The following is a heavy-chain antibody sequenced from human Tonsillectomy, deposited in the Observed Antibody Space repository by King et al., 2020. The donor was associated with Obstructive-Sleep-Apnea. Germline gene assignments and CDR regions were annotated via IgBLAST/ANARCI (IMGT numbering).Heavy chain of an antibody. J-gene: IGHJ4*02. CDR3: ARDRRSGSYIFDY. D-gene: IGHD3-10*01. V-gene: IGHV3-33*01. CDR1: GFPFSSYC. CDR2: IWYDGSNK. Sequence: VQLVESGGGVVQPGGSLRLSCAASGFPFSSYCMHWVRPAPGKGVEWGAVIWYDGSNKYYADSVKGRFTISRDNSKNTLYLQMNSLRAEETAVYYCARDRRSGSYIFDYWGQGTLVTVSS.